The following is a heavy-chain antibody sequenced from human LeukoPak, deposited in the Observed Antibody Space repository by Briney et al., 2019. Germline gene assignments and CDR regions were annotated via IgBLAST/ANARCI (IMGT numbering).Heavy chain of an antibody. Sequence: GGSLRLSCAASGFIFSSYEMSWVRQSPGKGLEWVSYISSSGRTMYYADSVKGRFTVSRDSAKNSLYLQMNSLRAEDTAVYYCAHGTMYQLDYWGQGTLVTVSS. V-gene: IGHV3-48*03. CDR3: AHGTMYQLDY. CDR1: GFIFSSYE. J-gene: IGHJ4*02. D-gene: IGHD2-2*01. CDR2: ISSSGRTM.